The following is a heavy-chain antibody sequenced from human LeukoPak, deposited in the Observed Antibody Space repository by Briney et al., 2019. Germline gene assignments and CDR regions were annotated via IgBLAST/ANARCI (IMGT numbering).Heavy chain of an antibody. CDR3: ARESNIHYYFDY. D-gene: IGHD1/OR15-1a*01. CDR1: GGSISSYY. CDR2: IYYSGGT. Sequence: SETLSLTCTVSGGSISSYYWSWIRQPPGKGLEWIGYIYYSGGTNYNPSLKSRVTISVDTSKNQFSLKLSSVTAADTAVYYCARESNIHYYFDYWGQGTLVTVSS. J-gene: IGHJ4*02. V-gene: IGHV4-59*01.